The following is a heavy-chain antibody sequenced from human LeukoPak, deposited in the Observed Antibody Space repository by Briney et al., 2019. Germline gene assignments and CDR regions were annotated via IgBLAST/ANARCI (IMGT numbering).Heavy chain of an antibody. V-gene: IGHV3-30*02. CDR2: IRYDGSNK. CDR1: GFTFSSYG. Sequence: GGSLRLSCAASGFTFSSYGMHWVRQAPGKGLEWVAFIRYDGSNKYYADSVKGRFTISRDNSKNTLYLQMNSLRAEDTAVYYCAKDHDILTGPPTYFDYWGQGTLVTVSS. J-gene: IGHJ4*02. CDR3: AKDHDILTGPPTYFDY. D-gene: IGHD3-9*01.